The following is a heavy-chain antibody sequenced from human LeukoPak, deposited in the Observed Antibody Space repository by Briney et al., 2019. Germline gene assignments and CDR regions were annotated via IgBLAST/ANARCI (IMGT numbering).Heavy chain of an antibody. J-gene: IGHJ4*02. V-gene: IGHV1-2*02. D-gene: IGHD4-17*01. CDR3: ASGGLRVPFDY. Sequence: ASVKVSCKASGYTFTSYDINWVRQATGQGLEWMGWINPNSGGTNYAQKFQGRVTMTRDTSISTAYMELSRLRSDDTAVYYCASGGLRVPFDYWGQGTLVTVSS. CDR2: INPNSGGT. CDR1: GYTFTSYD.